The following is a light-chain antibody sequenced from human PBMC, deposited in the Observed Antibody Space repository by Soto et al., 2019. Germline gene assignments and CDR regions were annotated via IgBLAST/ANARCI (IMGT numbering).Light chain of an antibody. CDR1: SSDVGGYKY. V-gene: IGLV2-14*01. CDR2: EVS. CDR3: SSYSSSSTLLV. Sequence: QSALTQPASVSGSPGQSITISCNGTSSDVGGYKYVSWYQQYPGKAPKLKIYEVSNRPSGVSNRFSGSKSGNTASLTIPGLQAEDEADYYCSSYSSSSTLLVFGSGTKVT. J-gene: IGLJ1*01.